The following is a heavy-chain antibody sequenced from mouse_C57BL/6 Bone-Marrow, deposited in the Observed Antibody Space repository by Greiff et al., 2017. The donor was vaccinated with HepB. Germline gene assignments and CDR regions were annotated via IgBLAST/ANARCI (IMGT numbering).Heavy chain of an antibody. J-gene: IGHJ1*03. V-gene: IGHV5-17*01. CDR3: ERDSTVVEPLYWYFDV. CDR2: ISSGSSTI. Sequence: EVMLVESGGGLVKPGGSLKLSCAASGFTFSDYGMHWVRQAPEKGLEWVAYISSGSSTIYYADTVKGRFTISRDNAKNTLFLQMTSLRSEDTAMYYCERDSTVVEPLYWYFDVWGTGTTVTVSS. D-gene: IGHD1-1*01. CDR1: GFTFSDYG.